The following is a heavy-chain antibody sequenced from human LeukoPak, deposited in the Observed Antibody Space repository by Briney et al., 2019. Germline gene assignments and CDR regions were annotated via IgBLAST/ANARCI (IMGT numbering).Heavy chain of an antibody. J-gene: IGHJ4*02. CDR2: ITGSGDST. D-gene: IGHD3-9*01. CDR3: AKWGDYDILTGYYVSDF. CDR1: GFIFRNYA. V-gene: IGHV3-23*01. Sequence: GASLRLSCAASGFIFRNYAMSWVRRAPGKGLEWVSAITGSGDSTYYADSVKGRFPISRDNSKNTLYVEMNTLRAEDTTVYYCAKWGDYDILTGYYVSDFWGQGTLVAVSS.